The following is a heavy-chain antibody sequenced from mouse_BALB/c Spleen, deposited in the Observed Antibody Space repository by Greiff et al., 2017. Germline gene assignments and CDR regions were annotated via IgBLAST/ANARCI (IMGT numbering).Heavy chain of an antibody. CDR3: ARIYYDYDGRMFAY. V-gene: IGHV1S81*02. D-gene: IGHD2-4*01. J-gene: IGHJ3*01. CDR2: INPSNGRT. CDR1: GYTFTSYW. Sequence: QVQLQQSGAELVKPGASVKLSCKASGYTFTSYWMHWVKQRPGQGLEWIGEINPSNGRTNYNEKFKSKATLTVDKSSSTAYMQLSSLTSEDSAVYYCARIYYDYDGRMFAYWGQGTLVTVSA.